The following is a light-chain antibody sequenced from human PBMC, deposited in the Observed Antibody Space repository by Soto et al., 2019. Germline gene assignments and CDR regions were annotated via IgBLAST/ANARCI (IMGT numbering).Light chain of an antibody. CDR1: NSDVGSYNL. J-gene: IGLJ2*01. CDR2: EGN. Sequence: QSVLTQPASVSGSPGQSITISCTGTNSDVGSYNLVSWYQQHPDKAPKFIIYEGNKRPSGVSNRFSGSKSGNTASLTISGLQAEDEADYYCCSYAGSSTVVFGGGTKVTVL. CDR3: CSYAGSSTVV. V-gene: IGLV2-23*01.